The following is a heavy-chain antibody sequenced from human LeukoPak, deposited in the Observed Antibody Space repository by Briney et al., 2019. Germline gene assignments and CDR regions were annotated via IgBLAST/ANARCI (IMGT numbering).Heavy chain of an antibody. CDR3: AKDDFLWFGELLYPGFDY. D-gene: IGHD3-10*01. V-gene: IGHV3-33*06. J-gene: IGHJ4*02. CDR1: GSSFSSFW. Sequence: GGSLGLSCATSGSSFSSFWMSWVRQAPGKGLEWVAVIWYDGSNKYYADSVKGRFAISRDNSKNTLYLQMNSLRAEDTAVYYCAKDDFLWFGELLYPGFDYWGQGTLVTVSS. CDR2: IWYDGSNK.